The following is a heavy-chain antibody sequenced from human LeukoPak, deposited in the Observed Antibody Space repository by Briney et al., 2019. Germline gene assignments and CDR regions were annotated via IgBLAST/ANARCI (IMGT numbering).Heavy chain of an antibody. CDR1: GFTVSSNY. V-gene: IGHV3-53*05. CDR2: IYSCGST. J-gene: IGHJ6*03. D-gene: IGHD3-22*01. CDR3: ARAYDSSGYCSHYYYMDV. Sequence: GGSLRLSCAASGFTVSSNYMSWVRQAPGKGLEWVSVIYSCGSTYYADSVKGRFTISRDNFKNTLYLQMNNLRAEDTAVYYCARAYDSSGYCSHYYYMDVWGKGTTVTVSS.